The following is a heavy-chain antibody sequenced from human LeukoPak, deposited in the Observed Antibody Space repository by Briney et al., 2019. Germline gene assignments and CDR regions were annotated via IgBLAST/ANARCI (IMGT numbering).Heavy chain of an antibody. Sequence: PGGSLRLSCAASGFSFSTYGMHWVRQAPGKGLEWVAVIRYDGSNKYYADSVKGRFTISRDNSKNTLYLQMNSLRAEDTAVYYCARDLLLMVRGVNPLDYWGQGTLVTVSS. CDR2: IRYDGSNK. CDR3: ARDLLLMVRGVNPLDY. V-gene: IGHV3-33*01. CDR1: GFSFSTYG. J-gene: IGHJ4*02. D-gene: IGHD3-10*01.